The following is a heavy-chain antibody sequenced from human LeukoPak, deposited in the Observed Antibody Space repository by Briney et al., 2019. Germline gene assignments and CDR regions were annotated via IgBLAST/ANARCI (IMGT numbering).Heavy chain of an antibody. Sequence: PGGSLRLSCAASGFTFSSYAMSWVRQAPGKGLEGVSAISGSGGSTYYADSVKGRFTISRDNSKNTLYLQMNRLRAEDTAVYYCAKDDFFSYGYAWGQGNLVTVSS. D-gene: IGHD5-18*01. V-gene: IGHV3-23*01. CDR3: AKDDFFSYGYA. CDR2: ISGSGGST. J-gene: IGHJ5*02. CDR1: GFTFSSYA.